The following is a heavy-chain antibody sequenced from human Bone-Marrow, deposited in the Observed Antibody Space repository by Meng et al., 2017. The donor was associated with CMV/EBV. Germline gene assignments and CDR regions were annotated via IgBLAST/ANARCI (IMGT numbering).Heavy chain of an antibody. D-gene: IGHD5-24*01. J-gene: IGHJ4*02. CDR1: GFSFNNYA. CDR2: VSGSGGST. V-gene: IGHV3-23*01. Sequence: GESLKISCAASGFSFNNYAMTWVRQTPGKGLEWVSSVSGSGGSTYYADSVKGRFTISRDNSKNTLYLQMNSLRTEDTALYYCAKDRSEGGYNNHFDYWGQGTLVTVSS. CDR3: AKDRSEGGYNNHFDY.